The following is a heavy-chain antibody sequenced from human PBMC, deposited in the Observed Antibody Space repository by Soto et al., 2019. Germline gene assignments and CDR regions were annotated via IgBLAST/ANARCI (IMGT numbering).Heavy chain of an antibody. V-gene: IGHV4-30-2*01. J-gene: IGHJ5*02. CDR2: IYHSGST. Sequence: PSETLSLTCGVYGGSISSGGYSWSWIRQPPGKGLEWIGYIYHSGSTYYNPSLKSRGTISVDRSKNQFSLKLSSVTDADTAVYYCARTGNLRRRFDHWGQGTPLTVSS. CDR1: GGSISSGGYS. CDR3: ARTGNLRRRFDH.